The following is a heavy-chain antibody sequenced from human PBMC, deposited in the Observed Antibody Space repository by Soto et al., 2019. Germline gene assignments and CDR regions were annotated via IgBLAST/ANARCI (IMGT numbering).Heavy chain of an antibody. Sequence: EVQLLESGGGLVQPGGSLRLSCAASGFTFSSYAMSWVRQAPGKGLEWVSAISCSGGSTYYADSVKGRFTISRDNSKKTLFLQINSLRAEEMDVYYCEKDYYDGSVYYQLVGDAYDFWGQVTMVTVSS. CDR3: EKDYYDGSVYYQLVGDAYDF. D-gene: IGHD3-22*01. V-gene: IGHV3-23*01. CDR1: GFTFSSYA. CDR2: ISCSGGST. J-gene: IGHJ3*01.